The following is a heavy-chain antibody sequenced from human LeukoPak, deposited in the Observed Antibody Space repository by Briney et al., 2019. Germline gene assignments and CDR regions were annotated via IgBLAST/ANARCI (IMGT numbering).Heavy chain of an antibody. CDR1: GGTFSSYA. Sequence: SVKVSCKASGGTFSSYAISWVRQAPGQGLKWMGRTKPIFGTGNYEQMFKGRVTNTADKSTITTSLYLSSRRAEDTAVYYCAIAYGYGHGRGDYWGQGTLVTVSS. J-gene: IGHJ4*02. V-gene: IGHV1-69*06. CDR3: AIAYGYGHGRGDY. D-gene: IGHD5-18*01. CDR2: TKPIFGTG.